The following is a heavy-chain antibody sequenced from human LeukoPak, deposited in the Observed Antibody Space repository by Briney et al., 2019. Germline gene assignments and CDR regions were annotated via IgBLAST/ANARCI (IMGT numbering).Heavy chain of an antibody. CDR1: GFTFSSYS. D-gene: IGHD3-22*01. V-gene: IGHV3-48*01. J-gene: IGHJ4*02. CDR3: ARDGSVTMKNY. CDR2: ISSSSSTI. Sequence: GGSLRLSCAASGFTFSSYSMNWVRQAPGKGLEWVSYISSSSSTIYYADSVKGRFTIPRDNAKNSLYLQMNSLRAEDTAVYYCARDGSVTMKNYWGQGTLVTVSS.